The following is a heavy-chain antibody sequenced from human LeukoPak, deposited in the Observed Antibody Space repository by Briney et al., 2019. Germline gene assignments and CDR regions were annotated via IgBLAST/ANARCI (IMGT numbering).Heavy chain of an antibody. V-gene: IGHV1-69*10. J-gene: IGHJ4*02. CDR1: GGTFSSYA. Sequence: ASVTVSCKASGGTFSSYAISWVRQAPGQGLEWMGRIIPILGIANYAQKFQGRVTITADKSTSTAYMELSSLRSEDTAVYYCARDLRVVGATGGGFDYWGQGTLVTVSS. CDR2: IIPILGIA. CDR3: ARDLRVVGATGGGFDY. D-gene: IGHD1-26*01.